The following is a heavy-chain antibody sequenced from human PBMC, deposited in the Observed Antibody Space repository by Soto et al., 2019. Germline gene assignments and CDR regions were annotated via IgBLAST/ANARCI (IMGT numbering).Heavy chain of an antibody. CDR2: ISSNGGST. Sequence: PGGSLRLSCAASGFTFSSYAMHWVRQAPGKGLEYVSAISSNGGSTYYANSVKGRFTISRDNSKNTVYLQMNSLRAEDTAVYYCAKPHSSGWYGFDYWGQGTPVTVSS. J-gene: IGHJ4*02. CDR3: AKPHSSGWYGFDY. CDR1: GFTFSSYA. D-gene: IGHD6-19*01. V-gene: IGHV3-64*01.